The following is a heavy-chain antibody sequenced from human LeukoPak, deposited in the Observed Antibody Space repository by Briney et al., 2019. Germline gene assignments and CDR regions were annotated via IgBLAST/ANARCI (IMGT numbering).Heavy chain of an antibody. CDR1: GGSISSGGYY. CDR2: IYYSGST. J-gene: IGHJ4*02. V-gene: IGHV4-31*03. D-gene: IGHD1-26*01. CDR3: ARAFRWELQYYFDY. Sequence: PSQTLSLTCTVSGGSISSGGYYWSWIRQHPGKGLEWIGYIYYSGSTYYNPSLKSRVTISVDTSKNQFSLKLSSVTAADTAVYYCARAFRWELQYYFDYWSQGTLVTVSS.